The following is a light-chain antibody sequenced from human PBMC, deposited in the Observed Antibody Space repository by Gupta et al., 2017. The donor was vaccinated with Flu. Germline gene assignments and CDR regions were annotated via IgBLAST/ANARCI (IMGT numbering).Light chain of an antibody. J-gene: IGKJ2*01. CDR3: MQALQTPYT. CDR2: LNS. CDR1: QSLLHYNGYNY. V-gene: IGKV2-28*01. Sequence: DIVMTQSPLSLPVMPGEPASISCRSSQSLLHYNGYNYLDWYLQKPGQSPQLLIYLNSNRASGVPDRFSGGGSGMDFTLNVSRVEAEDVGVYYCMQALQTPYTFGQGTKLEIK.